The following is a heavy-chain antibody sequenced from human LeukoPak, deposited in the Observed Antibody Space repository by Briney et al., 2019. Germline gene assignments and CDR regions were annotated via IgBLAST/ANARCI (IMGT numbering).Heavy chain of an antibody. V-gene: IGHV3-23*01. Sequence: GGSLRLSSAASGFTFSNYAMSWVRQAPGKGLEWVSAISDSGGSTYYTDPVKGRFTISRDNSKNTLYLQMNNLRAEDTALYYCAKERIQLWPTYFDYWGQGTLVTVSS. CDR2: ISDSGGST. CDR3: AKERIQLWPTYFDY. J-gene: IGHJ4*02. D-gene: IGHD1-1*01. CDR1: GFTFSNYA.